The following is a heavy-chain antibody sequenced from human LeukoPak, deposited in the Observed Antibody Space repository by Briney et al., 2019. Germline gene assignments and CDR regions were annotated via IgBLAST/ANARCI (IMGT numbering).Heavy chain of an antibody. D-gene: IGHD3-16*02. V-gene: IGHV4-39*02. CDR3: AREGGSYRPLDY. Sequence: SETLSLTCTVSGGSITSSSYYRGWIRQPPGKGLEWIGSIYYSGSTYYNPSLKSRVTISVDTSKNQFSLKLSSVTAADTAVHYCAREGGSYRPLDYSGQGTLVTVSS. J-gene: IGHJ4*02. CDR2: IYYSGST. CDR1: GGSITSSSYY.